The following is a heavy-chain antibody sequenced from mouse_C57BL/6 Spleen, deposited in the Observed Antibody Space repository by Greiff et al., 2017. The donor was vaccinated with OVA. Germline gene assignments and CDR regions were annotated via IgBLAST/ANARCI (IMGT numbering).Heavy chain of an antibody. CDR2: INYDGSST. D-gene: IGHD2-2*01. V-gene: IGHV5-16*01. Sequence: EVQLQESEGGLVQPGSSMKLSCTASGFTFSDYYMAWVRQVPEKGLEWVANINYDGSSTYYLDSLKSRFIISRDNAKNILYLQMSSLKSEDTATYYCARDHDGYGENYFDYWGQGTTLTVSS. J-gene: IGHJ2*01. CDR3: ARDHDGYGENYFDY. CDR1: GFTFSDYY.